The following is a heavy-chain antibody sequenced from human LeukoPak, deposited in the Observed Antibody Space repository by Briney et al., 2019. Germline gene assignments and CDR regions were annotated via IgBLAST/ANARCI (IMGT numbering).Heavy chain of an antibody. Sequence: PGGSLRLSGTASGFTFSSYSLNWVRQAPGKGLEWVSSISSSSSYIYYADPVKGRFTISTDNATNSLSCPMNSMRTEDPAVYYCARAGAFGTTGTTVGYWGQGALVTVSS. J-gene: IGHJ4*02. CDR3: ARAGAFGTTGTTVGY. D-gene: IGHD1-1*01. CDR2: ISSSSSYI. CDR1: GFTFSSYS. V-gene: IGHV3-21*01.